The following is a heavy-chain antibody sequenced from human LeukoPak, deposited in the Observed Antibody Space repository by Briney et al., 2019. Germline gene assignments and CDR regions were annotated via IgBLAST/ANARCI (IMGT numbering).Heavy chain of an antibody. CDR1: GFTFSSYV. CDR2: ISGTSGST. Sequence: GGSLRLSCAASGFTFSSYVMSWVRQAPGKGLEWVSAISGTSGSTHYADSVKGRFTISRDNAKNSLFLQMNSLRAEDTAVYYCARVIIDSLPGWTSTFDFWAQGTLVTVSS. D-gene: IGHD3-9*01. CDR3: ARVIIDSLPGWTSTFDF. V-gene: IGHV3-23*01. J-gene: IGHJ4*02.